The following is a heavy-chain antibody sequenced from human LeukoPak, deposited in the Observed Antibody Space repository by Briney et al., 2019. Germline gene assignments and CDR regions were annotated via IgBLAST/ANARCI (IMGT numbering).Heavy chain of an antibody. V-gene: IGHV1-69*05. CDR2: IIPIFGTA. D-gene: IGHD5-24*01. CDR1: GGTFSSYA. Sequence: GASVKVSCKASGGTFSSYAISWVRQAPGQGLEWMGGIIPIFGTANYAQKFQGRVTMTRNTSISTAYMELSSLRSEDTAVYYCARVAVDGYNLDYWGQGTLVTVSS. CDR3: ARVAVDGYNLDY. J-gene: IGHJ4*02.